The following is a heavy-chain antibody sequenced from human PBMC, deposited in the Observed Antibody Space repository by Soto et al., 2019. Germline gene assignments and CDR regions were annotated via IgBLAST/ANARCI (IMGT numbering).Heavy chain of an antibody. CDR1: GFTFSNYA. V-gene: IGHV3-23*01. CDR3: AKRDPRGYSYGLFDY. CDR2: ISGSGGKI. Sequence: EVQLLESGGGLVQPEGSLRLSCAASGFTFSNYAMSWVRQAPGKGLEWVSVISGSGGKIDYADPVKGRFTISRDNSKNTLYLQMNSLRAEDTAVYYCAKRDPRGYSYGLFDYWGQGTLVTVSS. J-gene: IGHJ4*02. D-gene: IGHD5-18*01.